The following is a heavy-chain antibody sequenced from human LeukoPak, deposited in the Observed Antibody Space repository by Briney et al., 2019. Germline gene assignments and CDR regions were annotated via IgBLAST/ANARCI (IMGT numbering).Heavy chain of an antibody. Sequence: SETLSLTCTVSGGSISSSSYYWGWIRQPPGKGLEWIGSIYYSGSTYYNPSLKSRVTISVDTSKNQFSLKLSSVTAADTAVYYCAKDQGGGPLYNFDYWGQGTLVTVSS. CDR1: GGSISSSSYY. D-gene: IGHD3-16*01. CDR2: IYYSGST. V-gene: IGHV4-39*02. CDR3: AKDQGGGPLYNFDY. J-gene: IGHJ4*02.